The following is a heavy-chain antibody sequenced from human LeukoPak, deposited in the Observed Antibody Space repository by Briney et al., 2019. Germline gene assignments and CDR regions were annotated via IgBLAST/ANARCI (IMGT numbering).Heavy chain of an antibody. CDR2: IYYSGST. CDR1: GGSISSYY. Sequence: SETLSLTCTVSGGSISSYYWSWIRQPPGKGLEWIGYIYYSGSTNYNPSLKSRVTISADTSKNQFSLKLSSVTAADTAVYYCARERADYGSGSYYPSYYFDFWGQGTLVTASS. J-gene: IGHJ4*02. D-gene: IGHD3-10*01. CDR3: ARERADYGSGSYYPSYYFDF. V-gene: IGHV4-59*01.